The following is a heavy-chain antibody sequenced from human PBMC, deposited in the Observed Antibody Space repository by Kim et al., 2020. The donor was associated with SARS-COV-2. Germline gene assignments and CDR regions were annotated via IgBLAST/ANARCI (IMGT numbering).Heavy chain of an antibody. V-gene: IGHV1-18*01. Sequence: YAQKRQGRVTMTTDTSTSTAYMELRSLRSDDTAVYYCARDQGSGWFPIDYWGQGTLVTVSS. CDR3: ARDQGSGWFPIDY. D-gene: IGHD6-19*01. J-gene: IGHJ4*02.